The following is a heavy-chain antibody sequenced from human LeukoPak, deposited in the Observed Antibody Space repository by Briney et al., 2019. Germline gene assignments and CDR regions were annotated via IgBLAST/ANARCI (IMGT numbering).Heavy chain of an antibody. J-gene: IGHJ4*02. CDR2: VHLDGRT. CDR1: GGSVINTNW. V-gene: IGHV4-4*02. CDR3: AREGGFYRPLDY. D-gene: IGHD3-3*01. Sequence: SETLSLTCGVSGGSVINTNWWTWVRQPPGKGLEWIGEVHLDGRTNYNPSPGSRLTMSVDVSENQVSLKLTSVTAADTAVYYCAREGGFYRPLDYSGQGTLVTVSS.